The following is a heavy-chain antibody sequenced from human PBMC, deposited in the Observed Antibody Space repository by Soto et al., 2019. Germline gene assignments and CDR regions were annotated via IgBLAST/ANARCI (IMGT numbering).Heavy chain of an antibody. Sequence: GGSLRLSCAASGFTFSSYWMSWVRQAPGKGLEWVANIKQDGSEKYYVDSVKGRFTISRDNAKNSLYLQMNSLRAEDTAVYYCARSLAEAGTSATDYWGQGTLVTVSS. CDR3: ARSLAEAGTSATDY. D-gene: IGHD6-13*01. CDR2: IKQDGSEK. J-gene: IGHJ4*02. CDR1: GFTFSSYW. V-gene: IGHV3-7*03.